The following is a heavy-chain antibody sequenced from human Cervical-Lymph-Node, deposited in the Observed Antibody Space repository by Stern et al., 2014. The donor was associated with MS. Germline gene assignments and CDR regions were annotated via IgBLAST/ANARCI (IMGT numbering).Heavy chain of an antibody. CDR2: IKPNTEGH. CDR3: ARGQGVEVA. V-gene: IGHV1-2*06. J-gene: IGHJ4*02. Sequence: VQLEESGAEVKNPGASVTVSCKASGYTFTDHYMNWGRQAPGQGLEWIGRIKPNTEGHNYAQKFHARVTMTRDKSIRTRYMQIRSLKFDDSALYFCARGQGVEVAWGQGTLVTVSS. CDR1: GYTFTDHY. D-gene: IGHD3-3*01.